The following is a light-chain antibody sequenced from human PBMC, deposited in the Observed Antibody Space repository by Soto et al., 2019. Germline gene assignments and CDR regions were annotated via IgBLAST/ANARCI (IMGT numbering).Light chain of an antibody. V-gene: IGKV1-5*01. CDR3: QQYASYSPT. Sequence: DIQMTQSPSTLSASVGDRVAITCRASQSINNWLAWYQLKPGKAPKLLIYDASTLESGVTSRFSGSGSGTEFTLTISSLQPDDFATYYCQQYASYSPTVGQGTKVEIK. CDR2: DAS. J-gene: IGKJ1*01. CDR1: QSINNW.